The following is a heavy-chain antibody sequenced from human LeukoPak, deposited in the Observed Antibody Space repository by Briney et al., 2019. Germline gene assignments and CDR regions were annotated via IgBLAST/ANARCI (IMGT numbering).Heavy chain of an antibody. CDR1: GFTFSSYA. CDR3: ASEGYCSGGSCTTVDY. V-gene: IGHV3-23*01. Sequence: GGSLRLSCAASGFTFSSYAMSWVRQAPGKGLERVSAISGSGGSTYYADSVKGRFTISRDNSKNTLYLQMNSLRAEDTAVYYCASEGYCSGGSCTTVDYWGQGTLVTVSS. CDR2: ISGSGGST. D-gene: IGHD2-15*01. J-gene: IGHJ4*02.